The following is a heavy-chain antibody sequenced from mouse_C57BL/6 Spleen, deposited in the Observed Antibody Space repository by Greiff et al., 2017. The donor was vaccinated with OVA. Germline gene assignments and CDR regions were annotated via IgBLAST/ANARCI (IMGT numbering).Heavy chain of an antibody. CDR3: ARDTPAY. Sequence: EVMLVESGGGLVQPGGSLKLSCAASGFTFSDYYMYWVRQTPEKRLEWVAYISNGGGSTYYPDTVKGRFTISRDNAKNTLYLQMSRLKSEDTAMYYCARDTPAYWGQGTLVTVSA. J-gene: IGHJ3*01. V-gene: IGHV5-12*01. CDR2: ISNGGGST. CDR1: GFTFSDYY.